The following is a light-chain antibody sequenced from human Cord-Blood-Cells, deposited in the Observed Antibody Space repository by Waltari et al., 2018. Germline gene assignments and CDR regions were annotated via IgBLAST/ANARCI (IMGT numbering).Light chain of an antibody. V-gene: IGKV3-11*01. Sequence: EIVLTQSPATLSLSPGERATLSCRASQSVRSYLAWYQQKPGQAPRLLIYDASNRATGIPARFSGSWSGTDFTLTISSLEPEDFVVYYCQQRSNWPPLTFGGGTKVEIK. J-gene: IGKJ4*01. CDR1: QSVRSY. CDR2: DAS. CDR3: QQRSNWPPLT.